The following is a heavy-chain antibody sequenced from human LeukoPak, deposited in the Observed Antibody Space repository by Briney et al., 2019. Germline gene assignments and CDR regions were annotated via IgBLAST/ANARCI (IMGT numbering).Heavy chain of an antibody. Sequence: SETLSRACTVSGGSISTSSYYWGWVRQPPGKGLEWIGNIFYSGSTYYSPSLKSRVTISLDTSRNQFSLKLSSVTAADTAVYYCARARANWGSVGREPHAFDIWGQGTMVTVSS. CDR3: ARARANWGSVGREPHAFDI. D-gene: IGHD7-27*01. CDR1: GGSISTSSYY. J-gene: IGHJ3*02. V-gene: IGHV4-39*07. CDR2: IFYSGST.